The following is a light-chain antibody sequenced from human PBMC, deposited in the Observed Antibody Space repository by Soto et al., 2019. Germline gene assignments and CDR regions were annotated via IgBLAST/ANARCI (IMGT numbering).Light chain of an antibody. J-gene: IGLJ2*01. V-gene: IGLV2-11*01. Sequence: QSALTQPRSVSGSPGQSVTISCTGTSSDVGGYNYVSWYQQHPGKAPKLMIYDVSKRPSGVPDRFSGSKSGNTASLTISGLQAEDEADYYCCSYAGSSTFYFGGGTKLTVL. CDR3: CSYAGSSTFY. CDR2: DVS. CDR1: SSDVGGYNY.